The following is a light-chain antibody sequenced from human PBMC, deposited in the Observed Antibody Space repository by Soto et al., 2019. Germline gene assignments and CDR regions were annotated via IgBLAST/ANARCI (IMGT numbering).Light chain of an antibody. V-gene: IGLV1-51*02. J-gene: IGLJ2*01. CDR1: SSNIGNSY. CDR3: GTWDSSLSAVV. Sequence: QSVLTQPPSVSAAPGQTVTVSCSGSSSNIGNSYVSWYQQLPGTAPKLLIYENDKRPSGIPDYFTGSKSGTSATLGIIRLQTGDEADYYCGTWDSSLSAVVFGGGTKLTVL. CDR2: END.